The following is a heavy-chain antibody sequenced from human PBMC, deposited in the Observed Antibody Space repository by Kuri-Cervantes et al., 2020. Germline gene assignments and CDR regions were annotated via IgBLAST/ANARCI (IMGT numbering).Heavy chain of an antibody. V-gene: IGHV1-8*01. D-gene: IGHD3-9*01. Sequence: ASVKVSCKASGYTFTSYDINWVRQATGQGLEWMGWMNPNSGNTGYAQKFQGRVTMTRNTSISTAYMELSSLRSDDTAVYYCARDELRYFDWLLYGYYYYGMDVWGQGTTVTVSS. CDR1: GYTFTSYD. CDR2: MNPNSGNT. CDR3: ARDELRYFDWLLYGYYYYGMDV. J-gene: IGHJ6*02.